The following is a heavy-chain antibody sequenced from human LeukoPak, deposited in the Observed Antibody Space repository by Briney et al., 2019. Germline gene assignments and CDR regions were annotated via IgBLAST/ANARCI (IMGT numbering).Heavy chain of an antibody. CDR2: ICSYGGST. Sequence: GGSLRLSCVASGFTFSSYAMHWVRQAPGRGLEYVSAICSYGGSTYYVRSVKGRFTISRDNSKNTLYLQMGSLRAEDMAVYYCAREQDSSGYYWFYFDYWGQGTLVTVSS. CDR3: AREQDSSGYYWFYFDY. CDR1: GFTFSSYA. J-gene: IGHJ4*02. V-gene: IGHV3-64*01. D-gene: IGHD3-22*01.